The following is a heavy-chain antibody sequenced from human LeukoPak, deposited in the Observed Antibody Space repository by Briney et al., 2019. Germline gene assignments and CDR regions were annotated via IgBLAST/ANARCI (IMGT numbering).Heavy chain of an antibody. J-gene: IGHJ4*02. V-gene: IGHV1-18*01. CDR2: ISTYNGNT. D-gene: IGHD3-16*01. Sequence: ASVKVSCKASGYIFTSYGISWVRQAPGQGVEWMGWISTYNGNTNYAQKLQGRVTMTTDTSTSTAYMELRSLRSDDTAVYYCERALFGSDIDYWAQGTLVTVSS. CDR1: GYIFTSYG. CDR3: ERALFGSDIDY.